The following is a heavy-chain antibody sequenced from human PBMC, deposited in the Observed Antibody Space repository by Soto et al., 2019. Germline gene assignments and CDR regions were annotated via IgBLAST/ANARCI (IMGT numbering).Heavy chain of an antibody. CDR2: INPSGGST. V-gene: IGHV1-46*01. J-gene: IGHJ4*02. Sequence: QVQLVQSGAEVKKPGASVKVSCKASGYTFTSYYMHWVRQAPGQGLEWMGIINPSGGSTSYAQKCQGRVTITRDTSTSTVYMELSSLRSEDTAVYYCAIGGDRSSGYKTSGDYWGQGTLVTVSS. CDR3: AIGGDRSSGYKTSGDY. CDR1: GYTFTSYY. D-gene: IGHD3-22*01.